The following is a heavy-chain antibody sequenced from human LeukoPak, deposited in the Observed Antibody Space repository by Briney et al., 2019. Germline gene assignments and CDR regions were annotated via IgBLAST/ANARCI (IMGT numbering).Heavy chain of an antibody. V-gene: IGHV4-39*07. CDR1: GGSISSSSFY. D-gene: IGHD3-10*01. CDR3: ARAYYGSGSPLSGMDV. Sequence: SETLPLTCTVSGGSISSSSFYWGWIRQPPGKGLEWIGTIYYSGNTYYNPSLKSRVTISVDTPKNQFSLKLSSVTAADTAVYYCARAYYGSGSPLSGMDVWGQGTTVTVSS. J-gene: IGHJ6*01. CDR2: IYYSGNT.